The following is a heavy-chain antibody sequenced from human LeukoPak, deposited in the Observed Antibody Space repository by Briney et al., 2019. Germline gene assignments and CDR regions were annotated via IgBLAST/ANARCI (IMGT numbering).Heavy chain of an antibody. CDR1: GGTFSSYA. CDR2: IIPIFGTA. V-gene: IGHV1-69*05. CDR3: ARDPSYCGGDCYSV. D-gene: IGHD2-21*02. J-gene: IGHJ4*02. Sequence: SVKVSCEASGGTFSSYAISWVRQAPGQGLEWMGGIIPIFGTANYAQKFQGRVTITTDESTSTAYMELSSLRSEDTAVYYCARDPSYCGGDCYSVWGQGTLVTVSS.